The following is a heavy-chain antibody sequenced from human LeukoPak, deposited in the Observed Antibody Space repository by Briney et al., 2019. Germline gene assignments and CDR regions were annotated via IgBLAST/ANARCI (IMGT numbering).Heavy chain of an antibody. CDR3: ARDGGRYDFWSGYSPYYYMDV. Sequence: GASVKVSCKAPGGTFSSYAISWVRQAPGQGLEWMGGIIPIFGTANYAQKFQGRVTITADKSTSTAYMELSSLRSEDTAVYYCARDGGRYDFWSGYSPYYYMDVWGKGTTVTVSS. D-gene: IGHD3-3*01. CDR1: GGTFSSYA. J-gene: IGHJ6*03. CDR2: IIPIFGTA. V-gene: IGHV1-69*06.